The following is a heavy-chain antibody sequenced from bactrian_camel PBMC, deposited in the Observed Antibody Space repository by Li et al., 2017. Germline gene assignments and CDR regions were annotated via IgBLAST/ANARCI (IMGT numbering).Heavy chain of an antibody. CDR3: AAVCGQLTH. V-gene: IGHV3S54*01. J-gene: IGHJ4*01. CDR2: IRAGGAFT. D-gene: IGHD8*01. CDR1: GSAYGNSC. Sequence: HVQLVESGGGSVQAGESLRLSCAASGSAYGNSCIGWFRQVPGKEREEVTSIRAGGAFTYYAGSVKGRFTISRDRSKNMLYLQMNSLKTEDTAVYYCAAVCGQLTHWGQGTQVTVS.